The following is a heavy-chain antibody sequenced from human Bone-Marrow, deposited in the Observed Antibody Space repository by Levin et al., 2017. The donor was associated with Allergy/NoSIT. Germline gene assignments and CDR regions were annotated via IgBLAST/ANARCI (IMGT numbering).Heavy chain of an antibody. CDR1: GYTFTSYY. CDR3: ARRGYCSSTSCFIGGSWFDP. V-gene: IGHV1-46*01. D-gene: IGHD2-2*01. J-gene: IGHJ5*02. Sequence: GESLKISCKASGYTFTSYYMHWVRQAPGQGLEWMGIINPSGGSTSYAQKFQGRVTMTRDTSTSTVYMELSSLRSEDTAVYYCARRGYCSSTSCFIGGSWFDPWGQGTLVTVSS. CDR2: INPSGGST.